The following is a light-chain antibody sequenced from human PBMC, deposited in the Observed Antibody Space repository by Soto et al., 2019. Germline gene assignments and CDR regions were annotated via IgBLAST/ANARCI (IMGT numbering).Light chain of an antibody. CDR3: LQVNSYPLT. V-gene: IGKV1-9*01. J-gene: IGKJ4*01. Sequence: DIQLTQSPSFLSASVGGRVTITCRANQGISSYLAWYQQKPGRAPKLLIYAASTLQSGVPSRFSGSGFGTEFTLPISSLQPEDFATYYCLQVNSYPLTFGGGTKVEIK. CDR2: AAS. CDR1: QGISSY.